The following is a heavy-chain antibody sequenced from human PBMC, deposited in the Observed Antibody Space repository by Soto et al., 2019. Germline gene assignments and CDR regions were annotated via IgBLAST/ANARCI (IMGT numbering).Heavy chain of an antibody. CDR1: GFTFSSYA. CDR3: AKGDDFWSGYSERDYYYYYMDV. V-gene: IGHV3-23*01. D-gene: IGHD3-3*01. CDR2: ISGSGGST. J-gene: IGHJ6*03. Sequence: GGSLRLSCAASGFTFSSYAMSWVRQAPGKGLEWVSAISGSGGSTYYADSVKGRFTISRDNSKNTLYLQMNSLRAEDTAVYYCAKGDDFWSGYSERDYYYYYMDVWGKGTTVTVSS.